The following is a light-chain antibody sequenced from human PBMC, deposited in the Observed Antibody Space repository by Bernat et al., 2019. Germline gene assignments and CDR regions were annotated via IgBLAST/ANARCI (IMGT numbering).Light chain of an antibody. V-gene: IGLV3-21*03. CDR3: QVWDSSSDHLPWV. Sequence: SYVLTQPPSVSVAPGKTARITCGGNNIGSKSVHWYQQKPGQAPVLVVYDDSDRPSGIPARFSGSNSGNTATLTISRVEAGDEADYYCQVWDSSSDHLPWVFGGGTKLTVL. CDR1: NIGSKS. CDR2: DDS. J-gene: IGLJ3*02.